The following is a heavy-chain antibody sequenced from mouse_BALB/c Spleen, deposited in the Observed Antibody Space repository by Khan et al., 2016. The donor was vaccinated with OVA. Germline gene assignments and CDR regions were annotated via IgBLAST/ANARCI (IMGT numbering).Heavy chain of an antibody. J-gene: IGHJ3*01. Sequence: EVQLQESGPGLVKPSQSLSLTCSVTGYSITSGYFWNWIRQFPGNKLEWMGYIRYDGNSNYYPSLKNRISISRDTSKNQFFLKLNSVTPEDTATYDCAGGGSSGQAWFTNWGQGTLVTVSA. CDR1: GYSITSGYF. CDR3: AGGGSSGQAWFTN. CDR2: IRYDGNS. D-gene: IGHD3-1*01. V-gene: IGHV3-6*02.